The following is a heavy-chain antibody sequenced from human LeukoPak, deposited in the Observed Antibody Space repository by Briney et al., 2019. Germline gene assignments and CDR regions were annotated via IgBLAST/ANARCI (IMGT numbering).Heavy chain of an antibody. CDR2: MFHSGDT. CDR1: GYSIRSGSY. CDR3: AKVGAYGDYARHDY. D-gene: IGHD4-17*01. V-gene: IGHV4-38-2*01. Sequence: PSETLSLTCDVSGYSIRSGSYWGWIRQPPGKGLECTGCMFHSGDTYHNPSLKSRVTISADTSKTQFSLKLTSVTAADTAVYYCAKVGAYGDYARHDYWGQGTLVTVSS. J-gene: IGHJ4*02.